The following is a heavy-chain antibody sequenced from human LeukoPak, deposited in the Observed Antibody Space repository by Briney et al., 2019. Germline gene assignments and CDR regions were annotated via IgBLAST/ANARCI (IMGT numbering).Heavy chain of an antibody. CDR2: ISYDGSNK. Sequence: GGSLRLSCAASGFTFSRYGMHWVRQAPGKGLEWVALISYDGSNKYYADSVKGRFTISRDNSKNTLYLQMNSLRPEDTAVYYCAKGDPYGSGSYPVDYWGQGTLVTVSS. V-gene: IGHV3-30*18. CDR3: AKGDPYGSGSYPVDY. J-gene: IGHJ4*02. D-gene: IGHD3-10*01. CDR1: GFTFSRYG.